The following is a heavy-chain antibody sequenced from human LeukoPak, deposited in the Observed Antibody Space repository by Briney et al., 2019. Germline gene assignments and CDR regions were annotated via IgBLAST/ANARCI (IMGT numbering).Heavy chain of an antibody. Sequence: PGRSLRLSCAASGFTFDDYAMHWARQAPGKGLEWVSGISWNSGSIGYADSVKGRFTISRGNAKNSLYLQMNSLRAEDTALYYCAKGTYGQLDYWGQGTLVTVSS. V-gene: IGHV3-9*01. CDR3: AKGTYGQLDY. CDR1: GFTFDDYA. J-gene: IGHJ4*02. D-gene: IGHD4-17*01. CDR2: ISWNSGSI.